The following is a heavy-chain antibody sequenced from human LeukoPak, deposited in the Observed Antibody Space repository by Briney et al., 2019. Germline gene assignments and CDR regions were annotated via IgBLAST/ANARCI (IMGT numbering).Heavy chain of an antibody. D-gene: IGHD1-26*01. CDR3: ARVWELSFDH. CDR1: GFTFSTYA. V-gene: IGHV3-23*01. CDR2: ISGSGGGT. Sequence: HPGGSLRLSCAASGFTFSTYAMNWVRQAPGKGLVWVSTISGSGGGTFYADSVMGRFTISRDNSKNTLYLQMNSLRAEDTAVYYCARVWELSFDHWGQGALVTVSS. J-gene: IGHJ4*02.